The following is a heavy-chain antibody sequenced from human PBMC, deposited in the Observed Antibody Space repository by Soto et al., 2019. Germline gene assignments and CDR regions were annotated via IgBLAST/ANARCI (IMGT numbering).Heavy chain of an antibody. CDR3: ARARKGSGSDYYYHYGMDV. J-gene: IGHJ6*04. D-gene: IGHD3-3*01. Sequence: SETLSLTCTVSGGSISDDYWSWIRQPPGKGLEWIGHISHSGSTNYNPSLKSRVTISVHTSKNQFSLKLSSVTAADTAVYYCARARKGSGSDYYYHYGMDVWGKGTTVTVSS. CDR1: GGSISDDY. V-gene: IGHV4-59*12. CDR2: ISHSGST.